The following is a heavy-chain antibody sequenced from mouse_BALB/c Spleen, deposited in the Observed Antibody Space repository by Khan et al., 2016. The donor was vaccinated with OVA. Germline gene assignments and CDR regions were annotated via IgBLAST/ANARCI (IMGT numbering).Heavy chain of an antibody. D-gene: IGHD1-1*01. CDR1: GCTFTSYW. Sequence: DLVKPGASVKLSCKASGCTFTSYWINWIKQRPGQGLELIGRIAPGSGSCYYSEMFKGKATLTVDTSSSTASIQLSSLSSEDSAVYFCARANYYGSSLYALDYWGQGTSVTVSS. CDR2: IAPGSGSC. J-gene: IGHJ4*01. CDR3: ARANYYGSSLYALDY. V-gene: IGHV1S41*01.